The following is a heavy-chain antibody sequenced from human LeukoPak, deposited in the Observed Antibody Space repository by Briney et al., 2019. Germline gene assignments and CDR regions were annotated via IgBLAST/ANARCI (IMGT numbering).Heavy chain of an antibody. Sequence: PSETLSLTCTVSGGSINNGGYYWSWIRQHPGKGLEWIGYIYYSGSSYYNPSLKSRVTISVDTSKNQFSLKLSSVTAADTAVYYCAKSKQWLPKSAFDPWGQGTLVTVSS. D-gene: IGHD6-19*01. V-gene: IGHV4-31*03. CDR3: AKSKQWLPKSAFDP. CDR2: IYYSGSS. J-gene: IGHJ5*02. CDR1: GGSINNGGYY.